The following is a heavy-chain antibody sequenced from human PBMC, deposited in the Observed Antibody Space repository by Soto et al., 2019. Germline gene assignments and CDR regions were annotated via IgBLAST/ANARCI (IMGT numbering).Heavy chain of an antibody. V-gene: IGHV1-69*05. D-gene: IGHD4-4*01. CDR1: GGTFSSYA. Sequence: ASVKVSCKASGGTFSSYAISWVRQAPGQGLEWMGGIIPIFGTANYAQKFQGRVTMTRDTSTTTVYMELSSLKSEDTAVYYCARYDYNGYYFDERGQGTLVTVSS. CDR3: ARYDYNGYYFDE. CDR2: IIPIFGTA. J-gene: IGHJ4*02.